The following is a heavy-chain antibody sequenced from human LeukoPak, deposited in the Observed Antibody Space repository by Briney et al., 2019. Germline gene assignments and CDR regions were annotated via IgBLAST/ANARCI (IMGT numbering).Heavy chain of an antibody. CDR1: GASMNNYY. D-gene: IGHD1-26*01. J-gene: IGHJ4*02. CDR2: VFSRGTT. CDR3: ARCWAAKWELPGQFDS. Sequence: SKTLSLTCTVSGASMNNYYWSWIRQSPEKGLEWLGFVFSRGTTNLNPSFKSRLIMSIDTSKNQFSLRLSSVTAADTAVYFCARCWAAKWELPGQFDSWGQGRLVSVSS. V-gene: IGHV4-59*08.